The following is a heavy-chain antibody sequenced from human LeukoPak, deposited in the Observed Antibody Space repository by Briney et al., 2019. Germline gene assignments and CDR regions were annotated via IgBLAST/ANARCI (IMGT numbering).Heavy chain of an antibody. CDR3: ARTYYYGSGSYPFDY. Sequence: GESLKISCKGSGYIFTSYWIGWVRQLPGKGLEWMGIIYPGDFDTRYSPSFQGQVTISADKSISTAYLQWSSLKASDTAMYYCARTYYYGSGSYPFDYWGQGTLVTVSS. D-gene: IGHD3-10*01. CDR1: GYIFTSYW. J-gene: IGHJ4*02. V-gene: IGHV5-51*01. CDR2: IYPGDFDT.